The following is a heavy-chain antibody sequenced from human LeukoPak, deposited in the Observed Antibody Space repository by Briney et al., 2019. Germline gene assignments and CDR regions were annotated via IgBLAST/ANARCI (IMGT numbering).Heavy chain of an antibody. D-gene: IGHD1-1*01. CDR3: VKVGTTGTNNWFDS. CDR1: GFTFSTYA. J-gene: IGHJ5*01. V-gene: IGHV3-30*04. Sequence: GGSLRLSCVASGFTFSTYAIHWVRQAPGKGLEWVAVVSKDGNTKYYADSVKGRFTISRDNSINTLWLQMSSLRAEDTAVYYCVKVGTTGTNNWFDSWGQGTLVTVSS. CDR2: VSKDGNTK.